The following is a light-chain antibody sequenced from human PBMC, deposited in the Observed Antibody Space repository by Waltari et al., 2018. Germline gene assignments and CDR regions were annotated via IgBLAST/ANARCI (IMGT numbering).Light chain of an antibody. CDR1: QSILYNPNHKNF. J-gene: IGKJ1*01. V-gene: IGKV4-1*01. CDR3: QQYYRGAT. CDR2: WAS. Sequence: DIVMTPSPDPLAVSVGERATIKCKSSQSILYNPNHKNFLASYQLKARHPPRLLSYWASSRESGVPDRFSGSGSGTDFTLTISTLQAEDVAVYYCQQYYRGATCGQGTRVEIK.